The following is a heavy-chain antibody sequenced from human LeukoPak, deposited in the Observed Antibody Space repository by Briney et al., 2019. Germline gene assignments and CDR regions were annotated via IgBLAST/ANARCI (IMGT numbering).Heavy chain of an antibody. CDR3: ARVLQLGDSWFGEIQYRGFDY. CDR1: GYTFTSYG. D-gene: IGHD3-10*01. V-gene: IGHV1-18*01. CDR2: ISAYKGNT. Sequence: ASVKVSCKASGYTFTSYGISWVRQAPGQGLEWMGWISAYKGNTNYAQKLQGRVTMTTDTSTSTAYMELRSLRSDDTAVYYCARVLQLGDSWFGEIQYRGFDYWGQGTLVTVSS. J-gene: IGHJ4*02.